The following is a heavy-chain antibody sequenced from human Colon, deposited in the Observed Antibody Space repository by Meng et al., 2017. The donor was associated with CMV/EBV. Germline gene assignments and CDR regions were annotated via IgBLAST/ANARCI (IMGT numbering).Heavy chain of an antibody. D-gene: IGHD2-15*01. CDR2: VSPDETNE. CDR1: GFSFRTSV. V-gene: IGHV3-30*04. Sequence: GGSLRLSCAASGFSFRTSVIHWVRQAPGKGLEWVAVVSPDETNEYYADSVKGRFTISRDNSKNMLYLHMNSLRPEDTALYYCTMRPQPDILYYFDSWGQGTLVTVSS. CDR3: TMRPQPDILYYFDS. J-gene: IGHJ4*02.